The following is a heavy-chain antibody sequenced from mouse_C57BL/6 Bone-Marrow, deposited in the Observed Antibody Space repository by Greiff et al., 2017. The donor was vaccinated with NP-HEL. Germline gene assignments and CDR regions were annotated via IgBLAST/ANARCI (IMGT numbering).Heavy chain of an antibody. CDR3: ARGIYYGNYFDY. D-gene: IGHD2-1*01. Sequence: EVHLVESGPGLVKPSQSLSLTCSVTGYSITSGYYWNWIRQFPGNKLEWMGYISYDGSNNYNPSPKNRISITRDTSKNQFFLKLNSVTTEDTATYYCARGIYYGNYFDYWGQGTTLTVSS. J-gene: IGHJ2*01. CDR1: GYSITSGYY. CDR2: ISYDGSN. V-gene: IGHV3-6*01.